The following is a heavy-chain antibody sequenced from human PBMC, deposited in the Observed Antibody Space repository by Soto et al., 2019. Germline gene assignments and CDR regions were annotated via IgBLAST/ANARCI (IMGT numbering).Heavy chain of an antibody. CDR2: IYYSGST. CDR3: ARDYYGSGSYYYYYGMDC. Sequence: TPTRICTVSRGSISRSSYYCGGLRPPPGKGLEWIGSIYYSGSTYYNPSLKSRVTISVDTSKNQFSLKLSSVTAADTAVYYCARDYYGSGSYYYYYGMDCWGQGTKVTFSS. CDR1: RGSISRSSYY. V-gene: IGHV4-39*02. D-gene: IGHD3-10*01. J-gene: IGHJ6*02.